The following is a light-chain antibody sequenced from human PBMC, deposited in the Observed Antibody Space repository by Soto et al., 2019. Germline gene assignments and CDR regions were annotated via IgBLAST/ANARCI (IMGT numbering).Light chain of an antibody. Sequence: EIVMTRFPATLSVSPGQRATLSGRASQTISSNLAWYQQKPGQAPRLLIYGASTRATGIPARFSGSGSGTESTLTISSLEFEDFAVYYCKQYNNLYTLGQGTKVDIK. CDR1: QTISSN. V-gene: IGKV3-15*01. J-gene: IGKJ2*01. CDR3: KQYNNLYT. CDR2: GAS.